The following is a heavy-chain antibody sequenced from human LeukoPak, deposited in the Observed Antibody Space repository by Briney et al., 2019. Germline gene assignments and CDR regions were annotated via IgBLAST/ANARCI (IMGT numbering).Heavy chain of an antibody. CDR1: GGSISSYY. CDR3: ARDSCSSTGCYTRGLDY. D-gene: IGHD2-2*02. J-gene: IGHJ4*02. Sequence: PSETLSLTCTVSGGSISSYYWSWIRQPAGKGPEWIGRIYTSGSTNYNPSLKSRVTMSVDTSKNQFSLKLSSVTAADTAVYYCARDSCSSTGCYTRGLDYWGQGTLVTVSS. CDR2: IYTSGST. V-gene: IGHV4-4*07.